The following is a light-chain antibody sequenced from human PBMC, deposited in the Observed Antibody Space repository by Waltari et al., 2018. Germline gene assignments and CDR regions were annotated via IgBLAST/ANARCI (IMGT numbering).Light chain of an antibody. Sequence: QSALTQPASVSGCPGQSITISCSGTSSDIGGLEYVAWYQQHPDKIPRLVIYDVNDRPSGVSNRFSGSKSGNTASLTISGLQAEDEADYYCSSYSSRDTLVFGGGTKVSVL. V-gene: IGLV2-14*03. CDR1: SSDIGGLEY. CDR2: DVN. J-gene: IGLJ1*01. CDR3: SSYSSRDTLV.